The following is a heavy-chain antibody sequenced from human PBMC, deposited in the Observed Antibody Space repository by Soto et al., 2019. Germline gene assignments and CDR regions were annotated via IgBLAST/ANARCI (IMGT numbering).Heavy chain of an antibody. D-gene: IGHD4-17*01. CDR3: ARDLGYGDYAALDY. J-gene: IGHJ4*02. CDR2: IWNDGNNK. V-gene: IGHV3-33*01. CDR1: GFTFSSYG. Sequence: GGSLRLSCAASGFTFSSYGMHWVRQAPGKGLEWVAVIWNDGNNKYYADSVKGRFTISRDNSKNTVYLQMNSLRAEDTAVYYCARDLGYGDYAALDYWGQRTPVTVSS.